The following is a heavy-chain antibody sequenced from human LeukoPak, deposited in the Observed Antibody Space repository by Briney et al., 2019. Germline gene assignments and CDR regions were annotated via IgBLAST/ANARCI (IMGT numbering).Heavy chain of an antibody. V-gene: IGHV1-69*13. CDR1: GGTFISYA. Sequence: ASVKVSCKASGGTFISYAISWVRLAPGQGLKWMGRIIPISGTAEYAEKFQGRVTITADESTSTAYMELSSLRSEDTAVYYCATKTHYFDNSGYPFDYWGQGTLVTVSS. CDR2: IIPISGTA. J-gene: IGHJ4*01. D-gene: IGHD3-22*01. CDR3: ATKTHYFDNSGYPFDY.